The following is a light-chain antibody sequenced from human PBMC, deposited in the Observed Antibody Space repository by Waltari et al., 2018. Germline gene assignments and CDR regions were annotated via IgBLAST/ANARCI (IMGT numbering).Light chain of an antibody. CDR3: QQRSNWPPD. J-gene: IGKJ4*01. CDR1: QSVSSY. Sequence: VLTQSPATLSLSPWESATLSCRASQSVSSYLTWYQQNPGKAPRLLIYDASHRETGIPARFSGSGSGTDFTLTISSLEPEDFAAYYCQQRSNWPPDFGGGTKVEIK. CDR2: DAS. V-gene: IGKV3-11*01.